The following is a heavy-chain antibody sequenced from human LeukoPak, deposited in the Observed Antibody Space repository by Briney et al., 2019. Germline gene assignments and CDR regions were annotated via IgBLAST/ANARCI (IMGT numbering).Heavy chain of an antibody. Sequence: ASVKVSCKASGYTFTSYGISRVRQAPGQGLEWMGWISAYNGNTNYAQKLQGRVTMTTDTSTSTAYMELRSLRSDDTAVYYCAREGAGYCSGGSCYSSLDYWGQGTLVTVSS. CDR3: AREGAGYCSGGSCYSSLDY. CDR1: GYTFTSYG. D-gene: IGHD2-15*01. V-gene: IGHV1-18*04. J-gene: IGHJ4*02. CDR2: ISAYNGNT.